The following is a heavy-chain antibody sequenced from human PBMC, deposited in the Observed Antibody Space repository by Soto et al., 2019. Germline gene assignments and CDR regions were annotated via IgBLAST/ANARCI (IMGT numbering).Heavy chain of an antibody. CDR1: GFTFSRYA. CDR2: ISRDGTTT. J-gene: IGHJ4*01. Sequence: PGGSLRLSCEASGFTFSRYAMHWVRQAPGGGLDWVAVISRDGTTTYYGDSVKGRFTVSRDNSKNTVFLSMTSLGPDDTAVFYCARSRNGPVPDSINIWGQATLVTVSS. V-gene: IGHV3-30-3*01. CDR3: ARSRNGPVPDSINI. D-gene: IGHD2-21*01.